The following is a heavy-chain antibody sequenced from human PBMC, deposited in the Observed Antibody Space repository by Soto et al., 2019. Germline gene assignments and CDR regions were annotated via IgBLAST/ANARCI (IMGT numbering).Heavy chain of an antibody. J-gene: IGHJ5*02. Sequence: GGSLRLSCAASGFTVSSNYMSWVRQAPGKGLEWVSVIYSGGSTYYADSVKGRFTISRDNSKNTLYLQMNSLRAEDTAVYYCARDPPPTGYYYGSGSYGSDPWGQGTLVTVSS. CDR2: IYSGGST. CDR3: ARDPPPTGYYYGSGSYGSDP. D-gene: IGHD3-10*01. V-gene: IGHV3-66*01. CDR1: GFTVSSNY.